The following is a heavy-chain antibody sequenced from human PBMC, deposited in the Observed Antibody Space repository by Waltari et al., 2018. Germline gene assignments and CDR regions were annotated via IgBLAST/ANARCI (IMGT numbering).Heavy chain of an antibody. CDR2: INPGGGST. CDR3: ARSRILTGYFPNEEFDN. J-gene: IGHJ4*02. CDR1: GYTFTSYY. D-gene: IGHD3-9*01. V-gene: IGHV1-46*01. Sequence: QVQLVQSGAEVKKPGASVRLSCKASGYTFTSYYITWVRQAPGTGPEWMGVINPGGGSTSDAQQIQGRVTMSREKSTSTVDMELSSLRSEDTAVYDCARSRILTGYFPNEEFDNWGQGTLVTVSS.